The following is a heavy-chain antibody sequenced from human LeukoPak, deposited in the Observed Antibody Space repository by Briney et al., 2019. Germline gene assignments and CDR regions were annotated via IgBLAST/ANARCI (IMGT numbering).Heavy chain of an antibody. V-gene: IGHV4-39*01. CDR1: GGSISSSSYY. CDR2: IYYSGST. Sequence: PSETLSLTCTVSGGSISSSSYYWGWIRQPPGKGLEWIGSIYYSGSTYYNPSLKSRVTISVDTSKNQFSLKLSSVTAADTAAYYCARTYYDFWSGSPNFDYWGQGTLVTVSS. J-gene: IGHJ4*02. CDR3: ARTYYDFWSGSPNFDY. D-gene: IGHD3-3*01.